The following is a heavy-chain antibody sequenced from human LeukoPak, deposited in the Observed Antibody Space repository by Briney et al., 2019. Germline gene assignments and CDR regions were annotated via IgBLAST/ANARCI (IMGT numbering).Heavy chain of an antibody. J-gene: IGHJ4*02. CDR2: IYYDGST. CDR1: DASINSAYY. D-gene: IGHD2-21*02. V-gene: IGHV4-39*01. CDR3: ARQVDCGGDCTVY. Sequence: PSETLSLTCTVSDASINSAYYWGWIRQPPGKGLEWIASIYYDGSTYFNPSLESRVTISVDTSKNQFSLRLSAVTAADTAVYYCARQVDCGGDCTVYWGPGTLVTVSS.